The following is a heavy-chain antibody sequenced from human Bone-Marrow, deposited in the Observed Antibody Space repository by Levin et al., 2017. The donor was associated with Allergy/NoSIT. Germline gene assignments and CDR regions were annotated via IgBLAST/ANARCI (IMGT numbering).Heavy chain of an antibody. CDR3: AGGVGTTHFQH. CDR2: IYHSGST. CDR1: CVYISSSY. V-gene: IGHV4-59*01. J-gene: IGHJ1*01. D-gene: IGHD3-16*01. Sequence: SQTLSLTCSVSCVYISSSYWSWIRPPPGKGLEWIAYIYHSGSTNYNPSLKSRVTISVDRSKKQFSLKLNSVTAADTAVYYCAGGVGTTHFQHWGQGTLVTVSS.